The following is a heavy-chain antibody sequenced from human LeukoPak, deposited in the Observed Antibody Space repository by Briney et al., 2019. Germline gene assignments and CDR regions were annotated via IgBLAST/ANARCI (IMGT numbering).Heavy chain of an antibody. J-gene: IGHJ4*02. CDR1: GYTFTSNY. D-gene: IGHD2-2*01. CDR3: ARVSYHLDY. Sequence: ASVKVSCEAFGYTFTSNYMHWVRQAPGQGLEWMGIINPSGGSTSYAQKFQGRVTMTRDMSTSTVYMELSSLRSEDTAVYYCARVSYHLDYWGQGTLVTVSS. CDR2: INPSGGST. V-gene: IGHV1-46*01.